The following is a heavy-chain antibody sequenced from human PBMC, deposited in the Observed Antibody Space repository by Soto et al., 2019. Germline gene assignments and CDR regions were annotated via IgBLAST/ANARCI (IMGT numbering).Heavy chain of an antibody. D-gene: IGHD1-7*01. CDR1: GGSISSYY. CDR3: ARVPWNYYVDP. V-gene: IGHV4-59*01. CDR2: IYYSGST. Sequence: SETLSLTCTVSGGSISSYYWSWIRQPPGKGLEWIGYIYYSGSTNYNPSLKSRVTISVDTSKNQFSLKLSSVTAADTAVYYCARVPWNYYVDPWGQGTLVTVSS. J-gene: IGHJ5*02.